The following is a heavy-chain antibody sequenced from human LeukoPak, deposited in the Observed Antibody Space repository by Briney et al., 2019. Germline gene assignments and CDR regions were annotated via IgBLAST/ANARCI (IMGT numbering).Heavy chain of an antibody. CDR3: ARHLLRGQDFDY. V-gene: IGHV3-7*01. CDR1: GFTFSDSW. J-gene: IGHJ4*02. Sequence: GGSLRLSCGPSGFTFSDSWMSWFRQAPGQGLEWVASIKDDGSDKYYLDSVRGRFTISRDNAEDSLYLQLDDLRAEDTAVFYCARHLLRGQDFDYWGQGTLVTVSS. CDR2: IKDDGSDK.